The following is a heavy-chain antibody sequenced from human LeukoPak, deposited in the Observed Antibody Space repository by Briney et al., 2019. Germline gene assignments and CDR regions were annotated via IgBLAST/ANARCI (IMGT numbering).Heavy chain of an antibody. CDR1: GGTFSSYA. CDR3: ARDDDSSGYYPGGGWFDP. V-gene: IGHV1-69*13. J-gene: IGHJ5*02. Sequence: SVKVSCKASGGTFSSYAISWVRQAPGQGLEWMGGIIPLFGTANYAQKFQGRVTITADESTSTAYMELSSLRSEDTAVYYCARDDDSSGYYPGGGWFDPWGQGTLVTVSS. CDR2: IIPLFGTA. D-gene: IGHD3-22*01.